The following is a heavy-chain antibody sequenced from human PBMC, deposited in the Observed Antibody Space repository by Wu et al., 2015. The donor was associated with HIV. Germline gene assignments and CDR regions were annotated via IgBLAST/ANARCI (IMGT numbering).Heavy chain of an antibody. V-gene: IGHV1-69*12. CDR1: GGTFSRYA. CDR2: IVPILGTT. D-gene: IGHD3-10*01. CDR3: ARELEDPAIMVRAGFDP. J-gene: IGHJ5*02. Sequence: QVQLVQSGAEVKKPGSSVKVSCKASGGTFSRYAISWVRQAPGQGLEWMGGIVPILGTTHFAQKFQGRVTITADESTSISYMELSSLRSEDTAVYYCARELEDPAIMVRAGFDPWGQGTLVTVSS.